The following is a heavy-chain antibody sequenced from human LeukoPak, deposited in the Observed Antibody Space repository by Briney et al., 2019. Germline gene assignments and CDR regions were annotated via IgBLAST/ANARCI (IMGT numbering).Heavy chain of an antibody. Sequence: PGGSLRLSCAASGFTFSSYWMHWVRQAPGKGLVWVSRINSDGSTTNYADSVKGRFTISRDNAKNTPYLQMNSLRADDTAVYYCARSRWLDAFDYWGQGTLVTVSS. CDR3: ARSRWLDAFDY. CDR1: GFTFSSYW. J-gene: IGHJ4*02. CDR2: INSDGSTT. V-gene: IGHV3-74*01. D-gene: IGHD6-19*01.